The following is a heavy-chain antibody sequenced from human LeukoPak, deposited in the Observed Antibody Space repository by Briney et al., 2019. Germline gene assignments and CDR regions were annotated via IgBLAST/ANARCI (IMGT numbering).Heavy chain of an antibody. V-gene: IGHV3-66*04. D-gene: IGHD3-16*02. CDR1: GFTVSSNY. Sequence: PGGSLRLSCAASGFTVSSNYMSWVRQAPGKGLEWVSVIYSGGSTYYADSVKGRFTISRDNSKNTLYLQMNSLRAEDTAVYYCARPYDYVWGNYPPESPYGMDVWGQGTTVTVSS. CDR3: ARPYDYVWGNYPPESPYGMDV. CDR2: IYSGGST. J-gene: IGHJ6*02.